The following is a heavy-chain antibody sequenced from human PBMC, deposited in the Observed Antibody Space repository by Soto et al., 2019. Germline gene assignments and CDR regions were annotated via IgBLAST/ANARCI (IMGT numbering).Heavy chain of an antibody. CDR3: ARGLNYGDYGRGYYFDY. V-gene: IGHV3-7*03. CDR2: IKQDGSEM. Sequence: GSLRLSCAASVFTFGSYWMSWYRQAPGKGLEWVANIKQDGSEMHYVDSVKGRFTISRDNAENSLYLQMDSLRAGDTAVYYCARGLNYGDYGRGYYFDYWGQGTLVTVS. J-gene: IGHJ4*02. D-gene: IGHD4-17*01. CDR1: VFTFGSYW.